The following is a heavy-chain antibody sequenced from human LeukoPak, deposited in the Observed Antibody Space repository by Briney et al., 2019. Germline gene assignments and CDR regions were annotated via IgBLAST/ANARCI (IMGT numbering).Heavy chain of an antibody. V-gene: IGHV4-34*01. J-gene: IGHJ4*02. D-gene: IGHD1-26*01. CDR3: AREEVGATAY. CDR2: INHSGST. Sequence: SETLSLTCAVYGGSFSGYYWSWIRQPPGKGLEWIGEINHSGSTNYNPSLKSRVTISVDTSKNQFSLKLSSVTAADTAVYYCAREEVGATAYWGQGILVTVSS. CDR1: GGSFSGYY.